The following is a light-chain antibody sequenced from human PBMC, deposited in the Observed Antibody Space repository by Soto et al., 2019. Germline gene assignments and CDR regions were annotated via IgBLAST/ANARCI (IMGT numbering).Light chain of an antibody. CDR3: QQYNSYSPEGRT. V-gene: IGKV1-5*01. CDR2: DAS. Sequence: DIQLTQSPSTLSASVGERVTITCRASQTVNTWLAWYQHKPGKAPKLLIYDASVLETGVPSRFSGFSSGTEFTITIISLQPDDFATYFCQQYNSYSPEGRTFGGGTKVDIK. CDR1: QTVNTW. J-gene: IGKJ4*01.